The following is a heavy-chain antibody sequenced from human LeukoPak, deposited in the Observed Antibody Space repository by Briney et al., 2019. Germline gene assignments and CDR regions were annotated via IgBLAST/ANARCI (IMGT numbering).Heavy chain of an antibody. D-gene: IGHD3-3*01. Sequence: GGSLRLSCAASGFTFSDYYMSWIRQAPGRGLEWVSYISSSGSTIYYADSVKGRFTISRDNAKNSLYLQMNSLRAEDTAVYYCARTDFWSGSALDYWGQGTLVTVSS. J-gene: IGHJ4*02. CDR3: ARTDFWSGSALDY. CDR1: GFTFSDYY. V-gene: IGHV3-11*01. CDR2: ISSSGSTI.